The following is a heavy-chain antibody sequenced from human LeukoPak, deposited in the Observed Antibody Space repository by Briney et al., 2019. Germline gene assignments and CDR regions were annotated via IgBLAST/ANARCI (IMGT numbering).Heavy chain of an antibody. D-gene: IGHD3-10*01. Sequence: GGSLRLSCAASGFTFSSYWMSWIRQAPGKGLEWISYVSSTGGDKFYADPVKGRFTISRDNARNSLYMEMNDLIAEDTAFYYCARGENGSFDHWGQGTLVIVSS. V-gene: IGHV3-11*01. J-gene: IGHJ4*02. CDR3: ARGENGSFDH. CDR2: VSSTGGDK. CDR1: GFTFSSYW.